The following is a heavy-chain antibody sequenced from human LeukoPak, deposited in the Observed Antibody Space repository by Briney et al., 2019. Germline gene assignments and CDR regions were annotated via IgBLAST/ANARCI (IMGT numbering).Heavy chain of an antibody. D-gene: IGHD3-10*01. CDR2: ISSSSSYI. J-gene: IGHJ6*03. Sequence: GGTLRLSCAASGFTFSSYGMSWVRQAPGKGLEWVSSISSSSSYIYYADSVKGRFTISRDNAKNSLYLQMNSLRAEDTAVYYCARGSGSYYAIYYYYMDVWGKGTTVTVSS. CDR3: ARGSGSYYAIYYYYMDV. V-gene: IGHV3-21*01. CDR1: GFTFSSYG.